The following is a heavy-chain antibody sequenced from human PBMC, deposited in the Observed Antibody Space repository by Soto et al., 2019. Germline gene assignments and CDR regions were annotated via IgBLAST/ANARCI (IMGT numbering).Heavy chain of an antibody. Sequence: EVQLVESGGGLVKPGGSLRLSCAASGFTFSTYTMNWFRQAPGKGLEWVSSISTSSSHIYYADSLKGRFTISRDNAKNSLYLQMNSLRPDDTAVYYCARGTAVIANDMNYWGQGTLVSVSS. CDR1: GFTFSTYT. CDR3: ARGTAVIANDMNY. J-gene: IGHJ4*02. CDR2: ISTSSSHI. V-gene: IGHV3-21*01. D-gene: IGHD2-21*01.